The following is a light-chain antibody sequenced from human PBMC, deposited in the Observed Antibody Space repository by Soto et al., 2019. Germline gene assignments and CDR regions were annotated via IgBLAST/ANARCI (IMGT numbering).Light chain of an antibody. V-gene: IGLV2-8*01. CDR3: TSYVGNDIGG. CDR2: AVT. CDR1: TSDVGAYKY. J-gene: IGLJ3*02. Sequence: QSALTQPPSASGSPGQSVTISCTGTTSDVGAYKYVSWYQQYPGKAPKLMIYAVTKRPSGVPDRFSGSNSGNTASLTVSELQAEDEADDSCTSYVGNDIGGFRGGTKLTVL.